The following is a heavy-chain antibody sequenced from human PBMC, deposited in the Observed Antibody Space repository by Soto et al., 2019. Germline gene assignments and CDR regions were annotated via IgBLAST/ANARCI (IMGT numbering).Heavy chain of an antibody. CDR1: GFTFSSSA. Sequence: EVQLLDSGGGLVQPGVSLRLSCAASGFTFSSSAMSWVRQAPGKGLEWVSAVSGSGGTTDYADSVRGRFTISRDNSKNTLYLQMNSLRAEDTAIYFCARCTVDTIVTSGWCHYLDPWGQGTLVTGSS. CDR3: ARCTVDTIVTSGWCHYLDP. D-gene: IGHD6-19*01. CDR2: VSGSGGTT. V-gene: IGHV3-23*01. J-gene: IGHJ5*02.